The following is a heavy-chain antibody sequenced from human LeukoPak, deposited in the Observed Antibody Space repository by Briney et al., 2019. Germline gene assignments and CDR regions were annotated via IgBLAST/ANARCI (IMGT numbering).Heavy chain of an antibody. CDR1: GGSISSSSYY. D-gene: IGHD3-22*01. CDR2: IYYSGST. Sequence: PSETLSLTCTVSGGSISSSSYYWGWIRQPPGKGLEWIGSIYYSGSTYYNPSLKSRVTISVDTSKNQFSLKLSSVTAADTAVYYCARSRITMIVVPDHFDYWGQGTLVTVSS. J-gene: IGHJ4*02. V-gene: IGHV4-39*07. CDR3: ARSRITMIVVPDHFDY.